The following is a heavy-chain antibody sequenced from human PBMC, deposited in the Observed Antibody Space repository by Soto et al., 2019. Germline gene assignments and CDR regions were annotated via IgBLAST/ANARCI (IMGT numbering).Heavy chain of an antibody. D-gene: IGHD5-18*01. CDR1: GYSFTTYW. V-gene: IGHV5-51*01. J-gene: IGHJ4*02. Sequence: GESLKISFKGSGYSFTTYWIAWVRQMPGKGLEWMGIIYPGDSDTKYSPSFQGQVTISADKSISTAYLQWSSLKASDTAMYYCARRGLTAMAVGPDYWGQGTLVTVSS. CDR2: IYPGDSDT. CDR3: ARRGLTAMAVGPDY.